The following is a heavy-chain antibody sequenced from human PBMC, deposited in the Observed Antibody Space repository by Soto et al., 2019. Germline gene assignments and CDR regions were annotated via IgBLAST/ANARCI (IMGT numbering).Heavy chain of an antibody. CDR1: GFTFSSYA. V-gene: IGHV3-30-3*01. Sequence: GGSLRLSCAASGFTFSSYAMHWVRQAPGKGLEWVAVISYDGSNKYYADSVKGRFTISRDNSKNTLYLQMNSLRAEDTAVYYCARPLVAARLIELTYGMDVWGQGTTVTVSS. J-gene: IGHJ6*02. CDR2: ISYDGSNK. D-gene: IGHD6-6*01. CDR3: ARPLVAARLIELTYGMDV.